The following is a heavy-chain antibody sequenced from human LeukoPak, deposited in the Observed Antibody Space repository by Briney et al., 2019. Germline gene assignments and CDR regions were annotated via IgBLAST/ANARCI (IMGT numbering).Heavy chain of an antibody. CDR2: ISVGSNYI. CDR1: GYTFSSYS. D-gene: IGHD3-22*01. Sequence: GGSLRLSCAASGYTFSSYSINWVRQAPGTGLEWVSSISVGSNYIYYADSVRGRFSTSRDDARNSLYLQMDSLRGDDTAVYYCARLRRNSDRSGYYYYYDYWGQGTLVTVSS. CDR3: ARLRRNSDRSGYYYYYDY. J-gene: IGHJ4*02. V-gene: IGHV3-21*01.